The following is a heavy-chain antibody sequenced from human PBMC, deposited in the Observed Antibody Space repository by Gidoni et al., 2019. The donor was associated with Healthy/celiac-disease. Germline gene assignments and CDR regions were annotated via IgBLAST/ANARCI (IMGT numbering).Heavy chain of an antibody. Sequence: EVQLVESGGGLVQPGGSLKLSCAASGFTFSGSAMHWVRQASGKGLEWVGRIRSKSNSYATAYAASVKGRFTISRDDSKNTAYLQMNSLKTEDTAVYYCTRRVGATDYWGQGTLVTVSS. CDR2: IRSKSNSYAT. CDR3: TRRVGATDY. CDR1: GFTFSGSA. D-gene: IGHD1-26*01. J-gene: IGHJ4*02. V-gene: IGHV3-73*01.